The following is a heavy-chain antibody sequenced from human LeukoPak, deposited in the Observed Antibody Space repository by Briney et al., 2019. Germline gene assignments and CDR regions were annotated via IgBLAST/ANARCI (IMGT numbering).Heavy chain of an antibody. Sequence: SETLSLTCAVYGGSFSGYYWSWIRQPPGKGLEWIGEINHSGSTNYNPSLKSRVTISVDTSKNQFSLKLSSVTAADTAVYYCGRASNTNVRGVIITSHFDYWGQGTLVTVSS. CDR3: GRASNTNVRGVIITSHFDY. D-gene: IGHD3-10*01. CDR2: INHSGST. CDR1: GGSFSGYY. V-gene: IGHV4-34*01. J-gene: IGHJ4*02.